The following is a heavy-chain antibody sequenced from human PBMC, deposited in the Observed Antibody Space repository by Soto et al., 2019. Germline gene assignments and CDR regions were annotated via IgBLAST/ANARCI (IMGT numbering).Heavy chain of an antibody. D-gene: IGHD2-21*02. J-gene: IGHJ6*02. CDR3: ARDGSYCGGDCYKTFYYYYGMDV. CDR1: GGTFSSYA. V-gene: IGHV1-69*13. Sequence: GXSVKVSCKASGGTFSSYAINWVRQAPGQGLEWMGGIIPMFDTTNYAQKFQGRVTITADESTSTSYMELSSLRSEDTAVYYCARDGSYCGGDCYKTFYYYYGMDVWGQGTTVTVSS. CDR2: IIPMFDTT.